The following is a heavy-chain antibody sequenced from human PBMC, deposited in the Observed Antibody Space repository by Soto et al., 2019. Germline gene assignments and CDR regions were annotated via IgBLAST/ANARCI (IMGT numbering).Heavy chain of an antibody. CDR2: IVVGSGNT. V-gene: IGHV1-58*01. CDR1: GFTFSSSA. Sequence: SVKVSCKASGFTFSSSAVQWVRQARGQRLEWIGKIVVGSGNTKYAQKFQERVNITRDMSTSTAYMELSSLRSEDTAFYYCAAFDPGPMGFDPWGQGTLVTVSS. J-gene: IGHJ5*02. CDR3: AAFDPGPMGFDP. D-gene: IGHD3-9*01.